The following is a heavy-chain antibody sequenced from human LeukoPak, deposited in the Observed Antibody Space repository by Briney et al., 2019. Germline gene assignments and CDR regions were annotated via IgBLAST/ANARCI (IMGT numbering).Heavy chain of an antibody. CDR1: GYIFAHNG. CDR2: IIPIFGTA. V-gene: IGHV1-69*13. CDR3: AREPRFGAVAGNNWFDP. J-gene: IGHJ5*02. D-gene: IGHD6-19*01. Sequence: GASVKVSCKTSGYIFAHNGISWVRQAPGQGLEWMGGIIPIFGTANYAQKFQGRVTITADESTSTAYMELSSLRSEDTAVYYCAREPRFGAVAGNNWFDPWGQGTLVTVSS.